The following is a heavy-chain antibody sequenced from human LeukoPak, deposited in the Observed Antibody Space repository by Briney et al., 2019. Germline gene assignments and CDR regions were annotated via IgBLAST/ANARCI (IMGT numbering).Heavy chain of an antibody. CDR3: ARGSVVRGVPFDY. V-gene: IGHV4-31*03. CDR1: GGSISSGGYY. Sequence: PSETLSLTCTVSGGSISSGGYYWSWIRQHPGKGLEWIGYIYYSGSTYYNPSLKSRVTISVGTSKNQFSLKLSSVTAADTAVYYCARGSVVRGVPFDYWGQGTLVTVSS. J-gene: IGHJ4*02. D-gene: IGHD3-10*01. CDR2: IYYSGST.